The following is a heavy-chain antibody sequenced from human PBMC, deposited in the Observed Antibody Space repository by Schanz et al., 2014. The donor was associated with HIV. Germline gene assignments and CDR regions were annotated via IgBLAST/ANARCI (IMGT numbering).Heavy chain of an antibody. CDR1: GFTFNNYG. D-gene: IGHD2-15*01. CDR3: ALSRPSGYGGSWYFDL. Sequence: DVQLVESGGGLVKRGGSLRLSCAASGFTFNNYGVNWVRQAPWKGLEWISSISSNTNYINYADSVKGRFTISRDNAKNSLYLQMNSLRFADTAVYYCALSRPSGYGGSWYFDLWGRGTLVAVSS. J-gene: IGHJ2*01. CDR2: ISSNTNYI. V-gene: IGHV3-21*01.